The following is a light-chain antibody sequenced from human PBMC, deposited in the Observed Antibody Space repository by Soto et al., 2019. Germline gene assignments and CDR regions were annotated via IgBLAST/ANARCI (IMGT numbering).Light chain of an antibody. J-gene: IGLJ1*01. CDR3: AAWDDSLNGYV. Sequence: QSFLSQPPAASVTPRDGFTISCSGSSSNIGSNTVNWYQQLPGTAPKLLIYSNNQRPSGVPDRFSGSKSGTPASLAISGLQSEDEVDYYCAAWDDSLNGYVFGTGTKVTVL. V-gene: IGLV1-44*01. CDR1: SSNIGSNT. CDR2: SNN.